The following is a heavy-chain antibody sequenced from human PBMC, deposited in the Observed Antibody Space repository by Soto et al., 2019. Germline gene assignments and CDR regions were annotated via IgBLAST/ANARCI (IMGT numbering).Heavy chain of an antibody. CDR2: INTDGSDT. CDR3: ARGDGDYYDGNGYLGRH. J-gene: IGHJ4*02. Sequence: GGSLRLSCAASGFTFSSDWMHWVRQAPGKGLVWVSRINTDGSDTSYADSVKGRFTISRDNAKNTVYLQMNSLRAEDTAVYYCARGDGDYYDGNGYLGRHWGQGTLVTVSS. D-gene: IGHD3-22*01. CDR1: GFTFSSDW. V-gene: IGHV3-74*01.